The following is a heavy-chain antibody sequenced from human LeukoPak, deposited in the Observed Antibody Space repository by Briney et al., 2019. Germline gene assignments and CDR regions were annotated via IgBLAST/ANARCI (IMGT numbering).Heavy chain of an antibody. CDR1: GFTFSSYA. V-gene: IGHV3-30-3*01. CDR3: AKDRRIAAAGAFFDY. Sequence: GGSLRLSCAASGFTFSSYAMHWVRQAPGKGLEWVAVISYDGSNKYYADSVKGRFTISRDNSKNTLYLQMNSLRAEDTAVYYCAKDRRIAAAGAFFDYWGQGTLVTVSS. D-gene: IGHD6-13*01. J-gene: IGHJ4*02. CDR2: ISYDGSNK.